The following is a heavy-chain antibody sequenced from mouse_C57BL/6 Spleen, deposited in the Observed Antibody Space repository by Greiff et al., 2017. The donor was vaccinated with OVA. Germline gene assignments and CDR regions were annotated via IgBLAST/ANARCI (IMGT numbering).Heavy chain of an antibody. Sequence: QVQLQQPGAELVKPGASVKMSCKASGYTFTSYWITWVKQRPGQGLEWIGDIYPGSGSTKYNEKFKGKATLTVDTSSSTAYMELHSLTSEDSAVYFCARYDYDVGWGQGTTLTVSS. CDR1: GYTFTSYW. D-gene: IGHD2-4*01. CDR2: IYPGSGST. J-gene: IGHJ2*01. V-gene: IGHV1-55*01. CDR3: ARYDYDVG.